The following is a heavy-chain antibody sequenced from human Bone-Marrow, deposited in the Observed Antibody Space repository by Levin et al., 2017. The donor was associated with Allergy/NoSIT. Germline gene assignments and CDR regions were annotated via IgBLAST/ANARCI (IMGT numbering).Heavy chain of an antibody. V-gene: IGHV3-23*01. Sequence: GGSLRLSCAASGFTFSSYAMSWVRQAPGKGLEWVSSISASGGSTYYADPVKGRFTVSRDKSKNTRYLQRNSLRAEDTAVYYCAGYPRQRGGYYYYGMDVWGQGTTVTVS. D-gene: IGHD1-1*01. CDR3: AGYPRQRGGYYYYGMDV. CDR1: GFTFSSYA. J-gene: IGHJ6*02. CDR2: ISASGGST.